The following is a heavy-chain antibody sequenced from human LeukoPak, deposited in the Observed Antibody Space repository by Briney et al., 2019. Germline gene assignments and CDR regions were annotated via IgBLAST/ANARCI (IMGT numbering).Heavy chain of an antibody. CDR1: GFTFSSYG. J-gene: IGHJ4*02. CDR3: AKDMGIQLWLESPPYFDY. D-gene: IGHD5-18*01. CDR2: ISYDGSNK. Sequence: PGRSLRLSCAASGFTFSSYGMHWVRQAPGKGLEWVAVISYDGSNKYYADSVKGRLTISRDNSKNTLYLQMNSLRAEDTAVYYCAKDMGIQLWLESPPYFDYWGQGTLVTVSS. V-gene: IGHV3-30*18.